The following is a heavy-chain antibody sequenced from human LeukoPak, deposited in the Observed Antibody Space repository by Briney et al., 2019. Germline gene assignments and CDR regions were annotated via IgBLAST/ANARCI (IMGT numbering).Heavy chain of an antibody. Sequence: PGGSLRLSCAFSGFTFSNYAMSWVRQAPGKGLEWISGITCSGRSTYFADSVRGRFTISRDKSKNTLYLQMNSLRAEDTALYYCAKDGGGNCYDPIDYWGQGSLVTVSS. J-gene: IGHJ4*02. CDR3: AKDGGGNCYDPIDY. CDR1: GFTFSNYA. D-gene: IGHD2-21*01. CDR2: ITCSGRST. V-gene: IGHV3-23*01.